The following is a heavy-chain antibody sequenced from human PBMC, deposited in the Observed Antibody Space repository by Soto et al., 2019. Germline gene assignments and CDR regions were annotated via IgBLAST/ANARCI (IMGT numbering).Heavy chain of an antibody. CDR1: GGSISSGGYY. D-gene: IGHD5-12*01. V-gene: IGHV4-31*03. CDR2: IYYSGST. CDR3: ARGKDSGYDRSYTEPSRFDY. J-gene: IGHJ4*02. Sequence: QVQLQESGPGLVKPSQTLSLTCTVSGGSISSGGYYWSWIRQHPGKGLEWIGYIYYSGSTYYNPSLKSRFTISVDTSKNQFSLKLSSVTAADTAVYYCARGKDSGYDRSYTEPSRFDYWGQGTLVTVSS.